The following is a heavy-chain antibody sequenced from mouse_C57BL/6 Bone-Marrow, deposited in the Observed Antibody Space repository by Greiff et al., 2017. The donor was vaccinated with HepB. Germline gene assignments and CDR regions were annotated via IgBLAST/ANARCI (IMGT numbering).Heavy chain of an antibody. D-gene: IGHD2-5*01. CDR1: GYAFSSYW. CDR3: ARSYSNYLAWFAY. V-gene: IGHV1-80*01. CDR2: IYPGDGDT. Sequence: QVQLQQSGAELVKPGASVKISCKASGYAFSSYWMNWVKQRPGKGLEWIGQIYPGDGDTNYNGKFKGKATLTADKSSSTAYMQLSSLTSEDSAVYFCARSYSNYLAWFAYWGQGTLVTVSA. J-gene: IGHJ3*01.